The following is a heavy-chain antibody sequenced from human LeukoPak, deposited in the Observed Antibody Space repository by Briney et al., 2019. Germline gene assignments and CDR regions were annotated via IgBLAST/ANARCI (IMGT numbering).Heavy chain of an antibody. V-gene: IGHV3-66*01. CDR2: IYSGGST. CDR3: ARDPDGYRQGHHFDY. CDR1: GFTVSSNY. Sequence: PGGSLRLPCAASGFTVSSNYMSWVRQAPGKGLEWVSVIYSGGSTYYADSVKGRFTISRDNSKNTLYLQMNSLKAEDTAVYYCARDPDGYRQGHHFDYWGQGTLVTVSS. J-gene: IGHJ4*02. D-gene: IGHD5-18*01.